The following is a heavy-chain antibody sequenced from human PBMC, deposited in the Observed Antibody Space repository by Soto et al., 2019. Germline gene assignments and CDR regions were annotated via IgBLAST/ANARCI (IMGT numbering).Heavy chain of an antibody. CDR2: ISDYNGNT. D-gene: IGHD3-10*01. J-gene: IGHJ6*02. V-gene: IGHV1-18*01. CDR3: AREGYYSGSGTYSPPRYYGMDA. CDR1: GYRFIDYG. Sequence: GASVKVSCKASGYRFIDYGITWVRQAPGQGLEWMGWISDYNGNTHYGKKFQGRVTMTTDTSTRTAYMELKSLRSDDTAVYFCAREGYYSGSGTYSPPRYYGMDAWGQETTVTVSS.